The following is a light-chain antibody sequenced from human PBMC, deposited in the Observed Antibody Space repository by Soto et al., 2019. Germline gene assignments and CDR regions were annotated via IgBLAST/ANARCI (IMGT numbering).Light chain of an antibody. Sequence: QSALTQPASVSGSPGQSITISCSGTSSDVGGYNYVSWYQQHPRKAPKLMIYEVSNRPSGVSNRFSGSKSGNTASLTISRLQAEDEADYYCSSYISSSTLHVVFGGGTKLTVL. CDR2: EVS. CDR1: SSDVGGYNY. V-gene: IGLV2-14*01. J-gene: IGLJ2*01. CDR3: SSYISSSTLHVV.